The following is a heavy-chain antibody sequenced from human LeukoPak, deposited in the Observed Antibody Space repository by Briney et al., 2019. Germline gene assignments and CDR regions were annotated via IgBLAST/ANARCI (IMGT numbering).Heavy chain of an antibody. Sequence: SVKVSCKASGYTFTGYYMHWVRQAPGQGLEWMGWINPNSGGTNYAQKFQGRVTMTRDTSITTAYMELSRLRSDDTAVYYCARVGYCSSTSCYKNWFDPWGQGTLVTVSS. CDR3: ARVGYCSSTSCYKNWFDP. V-gene: IGHV1-2*02. J-gene: IGHJ5*02. CDR2: INPNSGGT. CDR1: GYTFTGYY. D-gene: IGHD2-2*02.